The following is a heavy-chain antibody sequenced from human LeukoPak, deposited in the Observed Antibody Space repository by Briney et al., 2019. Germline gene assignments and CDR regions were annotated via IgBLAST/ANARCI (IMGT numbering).Heavy chain of an antibody. CDR1: GFTFSNYW. J-gene: IGHJ4*02. D-gene: IGHD5-12*01. CDR3: ARRSGYDFFDY. V-gene: IGHV3-7*01. CDR2: IKQDGSEK. Sequence: GGSLRLSCAASGFTFSNYWMTWVRQAPGKGLEWVANIKQDGSEKYYVDPVKGRFTISRDDAKNSLYLQMNSLRAEDTAVYYCARRSGYDFFDYWGQGTLVTVSS.